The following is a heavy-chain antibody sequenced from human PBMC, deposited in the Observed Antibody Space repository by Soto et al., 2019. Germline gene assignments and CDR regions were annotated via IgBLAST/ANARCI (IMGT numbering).Heavy chain of an antibody. V-gene: IGHV1-3*01. D-gene: IGHD2-21*02. CDR2: INAGNGNT. CDR1: VYTFTSYA. CDR3: ARSIVVVTALDY. Sequence: ASAKVSCKASVYTFTSYAMHWVRQAPGQRLEWMGWINAGNGNTKYSQKFQGRVTITRDTSASTAYMELSSLRSEDTAVYYCARSIVVVTALDYWGQGTLVTVSS. J-gene: IGHJ4*02.